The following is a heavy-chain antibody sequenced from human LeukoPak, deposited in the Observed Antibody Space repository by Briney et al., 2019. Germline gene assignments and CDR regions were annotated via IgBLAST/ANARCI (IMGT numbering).Heavy chain of an antibody. J-gene: IGHJ5*02. V-gene: IGHV1-8*01. Sequence: ASVKVSCKASGYTFTSYDINWVRQATGQGLEWMGWMNPNSGNTGYAQKFQGRVTITADESTSTAYMELSSLRSEDTAVYYCARGLVHNWFDPWGQGTLVTVSS. CDR2: MNPNSGNT. CDR1: GYTFTSYD. D-gene: IGHD6-6*01. CDR3: ARGLVHNWFDP.